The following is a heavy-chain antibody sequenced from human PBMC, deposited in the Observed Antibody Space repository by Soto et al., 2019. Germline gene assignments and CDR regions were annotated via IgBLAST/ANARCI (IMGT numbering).Heavy chain of an antibody. CDR2: ISGSGGST. CDR3: AKPLYYYDSSGYRTNYYFDY. Sequence: GGSLRLSCAASGFTFSSYAMSWVRQAPGKGLEWVSAISGSGGSTYYADSVKGRFTISRDNSKNTLYLQMNSLRAEDTAVYYCAKPLYYYDSSGYRTNYYFDYWGQGTLVTVSS. J-gene: IGHJ4*02. V-gene: IGHV3-23*01. D-gene: IGHD3-22*01. CDR1: GFTFSSYA.